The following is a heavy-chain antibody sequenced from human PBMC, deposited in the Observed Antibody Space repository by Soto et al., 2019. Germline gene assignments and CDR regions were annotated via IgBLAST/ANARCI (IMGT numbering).Heavy chain of an antibody. Sequence: GASVKVSCKASGGTFSSYAISWVRQAPGQGLEWMGGIIPIFGTANYAQKFQGRVTITADESTSTAYMELSSLRSEDTAVYYCARDHHIVLMVQPGRGAFDIWGQGTMVTVSS. CDR2: IIPIFGTA. D-gene: IGHD2-8*01. V-gene: IGHV1-69*13. CDR1: GGTFSSYA. J-gene: IGHJ3*02. CDR3: ARDHHIVLMVQPGRGAFDI.